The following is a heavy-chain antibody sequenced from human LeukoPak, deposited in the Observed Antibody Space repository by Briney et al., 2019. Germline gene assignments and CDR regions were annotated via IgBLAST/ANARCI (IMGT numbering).Heavy chain of an antibody. D-gene: IGHD3-3*01. CDR2: ISTYNGNT. Sequence: GASVKVSCKTSGYSFIKNGINWVRQAPGQGLEGMGWISTYNGNTEFAQKLQGRVTMTTDTSKSTAYMELRSLRSDDTAVYYCARVKSDFGVVIVYWGQGTLVTVSS. J-gene: IGHJ4*02. V-gene: IGHV1-18*01. CDR1: GYSFIKNG. CDR3: ARVKSDFGVVIVY.